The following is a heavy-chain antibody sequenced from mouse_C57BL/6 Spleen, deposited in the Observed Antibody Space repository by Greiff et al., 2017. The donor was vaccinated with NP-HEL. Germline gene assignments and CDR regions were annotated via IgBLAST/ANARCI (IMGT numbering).Heavy chain of an antibody. V-gene: IGHV1-64*01. CDR3: ARSKDSSGYGDAMDY. D-gene: IGHD3-2*02. J-gene: IGHJ4*01. Sequence: VQLQQPGAELVKPGASVKLSCKASGYTFTSYWMHWVKQRPGQGLEWIGMIHPNSGSTNYNEKFKSKATLTVDKSSSTAYMQLSSLTSEDSAVYYCARSKDSSGYGDAMDYWGQGTSVTVSS. CDR1: GYTFTSYW. CDR2: IHPNSGST.